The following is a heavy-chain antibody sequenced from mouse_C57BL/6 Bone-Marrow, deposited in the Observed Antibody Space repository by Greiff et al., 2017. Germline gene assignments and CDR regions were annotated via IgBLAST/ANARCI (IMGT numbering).Heavy chain of an antibody. CDR2: ISSGGSYT. D-gene: IGHD2-2*01. CDR3: ARLGGYDGAWFAY. V-gene: IGHV5-6*01. Sequence: EVMLVESGGDLVKPGGSLKLSCAASGFTFSSYGMSWVRQTPDKRLEWVATISSGGSYTYYPDSVKGRFTISRDNAKHPLYLQMSSLKSEDTAMYYCARLGGYDGAWFAYWGQGTLVTVSA. J-gene: IGHJ3*01. CDR1: GFTFSSYG.